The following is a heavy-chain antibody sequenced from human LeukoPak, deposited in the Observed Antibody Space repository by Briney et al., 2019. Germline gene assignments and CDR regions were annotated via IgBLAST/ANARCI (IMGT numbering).Heavy chain of an antibody. CDR2: IYISGRA. J-gene: IGHJ6*04. Sequence: KPSETLSLTCTVSGGSIRRDYWSSVWQPAGKGVEWVGRIYISGRAKYNPSLKRRVTMSVDTSKHQVSLKLSSVTAGDTAVYYCASARTTAFMDVWGKGTTVTVSS. V-gene: IGHV4-4*07. CDR3: ASARTTAFMDV. CDR1: GGSIRRDY. D-gene: IGHD2-2*01.